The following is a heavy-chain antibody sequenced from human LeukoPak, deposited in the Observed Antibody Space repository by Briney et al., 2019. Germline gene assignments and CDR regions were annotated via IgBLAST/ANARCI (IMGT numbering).Heavy chain of an antibody. CDR1: GFIFSTYA. CDR3: ARDPGTTQVRKYFDY. CDR2: ISYDGSTE. Sequence: GGSLRLSCAASGFIFSTYAMHWVRQAPGKGLEWVAVISYDGSTEYYADSVKGRFTISRDNAKNSLYLQMNSLRAEDTAVYYCARDPGTTQVRKYFDYWGQGTLVTVSS. V-gene: IGHV3-30-3*01. J-gene: IGHJ4*02. D-gene: IGHD1-7*01.